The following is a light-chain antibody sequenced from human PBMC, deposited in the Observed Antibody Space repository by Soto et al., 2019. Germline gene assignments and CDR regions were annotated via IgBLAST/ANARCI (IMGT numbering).Light chain of an antibody. CDR1: SSDVGGYNY. Sequence: QSALTQPASVSGSPGQSITISCTGTSSDVGGYNYVSWYQQHPGKAPKLMIYGVSNRPSGVSNRFSDSKSGNTASLTISGLQAEDDADYYCSAYTSSSTLVIFGGGTKLTVL. CDR3: SAYTSSSTLVI. J-gene: IGLJ2*01. CDR2: GVS. V-gene: IGLV2-14*01.